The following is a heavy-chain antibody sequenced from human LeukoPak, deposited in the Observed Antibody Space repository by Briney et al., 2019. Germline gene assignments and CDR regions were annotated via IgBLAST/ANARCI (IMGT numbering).Heavy chain of an antibody. Sequence: GGSLRLSCAASGFTFSTYAMSWVRQAPGKGLEWVSSISGSGSSTSYADSVKGLFTISRDNSKNTLDLQMNSLRAEDTAIYYCAKGSLRLGELSSWTFDYWGQGTLVTVSS. V-gene: IGHV3-23*01. CDR3: AKGSLRLGELSSWTFDY. D-gene: IGHD3-16*02. CDR1: GFTFSTYA. J-gene: IGHJ4*02. CDR2: ISGSGSST.